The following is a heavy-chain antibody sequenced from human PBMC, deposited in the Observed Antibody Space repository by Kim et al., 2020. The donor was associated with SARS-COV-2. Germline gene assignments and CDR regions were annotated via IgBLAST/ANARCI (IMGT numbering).Heavy chain of an antibody. CDR3: AKSPRGYLPYFDF. V-gene: IGHV3-23*01. Sequence: YYADSVEGRFTISRDNSKNTVYLQMNTLRAEDTAIYYCAKSPRGYLPYFDFWGQGTLVTVSS. J-gene: IGHJ4*02. D-gene: IGHD5-18*01.